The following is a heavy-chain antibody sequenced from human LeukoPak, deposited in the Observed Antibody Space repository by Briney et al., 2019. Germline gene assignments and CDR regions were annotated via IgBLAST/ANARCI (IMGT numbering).Heavy chain of an antibody. CDR1: GFTFSSYS. V-gene: IGHV3-48*04. CDR3: ARPGEAGTQDYYYYYYMDV. Sequence: GGSLRLSCAASGFTFSSYSMNWVRQAPGKGLEWVSYISSSGSTIYYADSVKGRFTISRDNAKNSLYLQMNSLRAEDTAVYYCARPGEAGTQDYYYYYYMDVWGKGTTVTVSS. D-gene: IGHD6-13*01. CDR2: ISSSGSTI. J-gene: IGHJ6*03.